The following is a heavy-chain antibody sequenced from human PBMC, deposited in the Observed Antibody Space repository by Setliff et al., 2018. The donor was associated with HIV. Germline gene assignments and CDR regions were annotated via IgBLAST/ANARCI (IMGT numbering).Heavy chain of an antibody. CDR3: AGDPQWRPSLEDWFDP. Sequence: ASVKVSCKASGYTFTSYAMNWVRQAPGQGLEWMGWINTNTGNPTYAQGFTGRFVFSLDTSVSTAYLQIGSLKAEDTAVYYCAGDPQWRPSLEDWFDPWGQGTLVTVSS. D-gene: IGHD2-2*01. J-gene: IGHJ5*02. CDR2: INTNTGNP. CDR1: GYTFTSYA. V-gene: IGHV7-4-1*01.